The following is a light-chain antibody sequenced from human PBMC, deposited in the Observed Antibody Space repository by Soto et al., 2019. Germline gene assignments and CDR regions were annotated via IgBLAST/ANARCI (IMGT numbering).Light chain of an antibody. CDR2: DAS. CDR3: QQYENYWT. J-gene: IGKJ1*01. V-gene: IGKV1-5*01. CDR1: QSISSW. Sequence: DIKMTQSPSTLSATAGDRVTITCRASQSISSWLAWYQHKPGKAPKLLIYDASNLDSGVPSRFSGSGSGTEFSLTISNLQPDDCATYYCQQYENYWTFGQGTKVDNK.